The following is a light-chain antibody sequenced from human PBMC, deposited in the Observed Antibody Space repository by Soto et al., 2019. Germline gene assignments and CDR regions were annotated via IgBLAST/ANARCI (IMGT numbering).Light chain of an antibody. CDR2: KAS. CDR1: QSISSW. V-gene: IGKV1-5*03. CDR3: QQYNSYSWT. J-gene: IGKJ1*01. Sequence: DIQMTQSPSTLSASVGDRVTITCRASQSISSWLAWYQQKPGKAPNLLIYKASNLESGVPSRFSGSGSGTEFTLTLSSLQPDDFATYYCQQYNSYSWTFGQGTKVEIK.